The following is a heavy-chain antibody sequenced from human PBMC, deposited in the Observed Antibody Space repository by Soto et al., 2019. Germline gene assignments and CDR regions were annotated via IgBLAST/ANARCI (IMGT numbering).Heavy chain of an antibody. CDR1: GFTFSSYA. CDR3: ARERIAAADEVWFDP. CDR2: ISYDGSNK. J-gene: IGHJ5*02. Sequence: QVQLVESGGGVVQPGRSLRLSCAASGFTFSSYAMHWVRQAPGKGLEWVAVISYDGSNKYYADSVKGRFTISRDNSKNTLYLQMNSLRVEDTAVYYCARERIAAADEVWFDPWGQGTLVTVSS. D-gene: IGHD6-13*01. V-gene: IGHV3-30-3*01.